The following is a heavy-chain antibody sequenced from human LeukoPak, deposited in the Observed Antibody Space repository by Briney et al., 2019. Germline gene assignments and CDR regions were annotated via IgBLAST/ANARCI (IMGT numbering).Heavy chain of an antibody. D-gene: IGHD3-10*01. Sequence: GESLKISCRGSGYSFTSYWIGWVRQMPGKGLEWMGIIYPGDFDTRYSPSFQGQVTISADNSISTASLQWSTLKPSDPARNYCAIHVDYYCSGYYSDYWGQGTLVTASS. CDR1: GYSFTSYW. CDR2: IYPGDFDT. V-gene: IGHV5-51*01. CDR3: AIHVDYYCSGYYSDY. J-gene: IGHJ4*02.